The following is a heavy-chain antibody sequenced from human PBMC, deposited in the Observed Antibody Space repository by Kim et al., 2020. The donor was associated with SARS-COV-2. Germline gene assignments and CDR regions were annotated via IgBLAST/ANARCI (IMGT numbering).Heavy chain of an antibody. Sequence: GGSRRRSGGAGGGTGSSYAMSWVRQAPGKVLEWVSGISGTGGSTYYADSVKGRFTISRDSSKNTLYLQMNSLRAEDTAVYYCAKAMTTLTTGNWFDPWGQGTLVTVSS. V-gene: IGHV3-23*01. CDR2: ISGTGGST. CDR3: AKAMTTLTTGNWFDP. CDR1: GGTGSSYA. D-gene: IGHD4-17*01. J-gene: IGHJ5*02.